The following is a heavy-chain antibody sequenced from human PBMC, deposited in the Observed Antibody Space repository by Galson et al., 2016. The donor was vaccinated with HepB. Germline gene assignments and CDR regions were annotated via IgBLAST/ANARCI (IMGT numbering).Heavy chain of an antibody. D-gene: IGHD3-22*01. CDR2: IMHSGATT. V-gene: IGHV3-23*01. Sequence: SLRLSCAASGFTFGSYWMGWVRQASGKGLEWVSTIMHSGATTYYADSVRGRFTVSRDNFRNTLYLQMNDLRPEDTAVYYCSKDFGREVYGSSGPWGQGALVTVST. CDR1: GFTFGSYW. CDR3: SKDFGREVYGSSGP. J-gene: IGHJ5*02.